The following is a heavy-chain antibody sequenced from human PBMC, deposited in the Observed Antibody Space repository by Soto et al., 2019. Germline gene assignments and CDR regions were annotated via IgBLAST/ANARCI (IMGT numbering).Heavy chain of an antibody. CDR1: GYTLTGLS. CDR3: ATVGVVPAAMASGYYYYMDV. J-gene: IGHJ6*03. V-gene: IGHV1-24*01. Sequence: ASVKVSCKVSGYTLTGLSMHWVRQAPGKGLEWMGGFDPEDGETIYAQKFQGRVTMTEDTSTDTAYMELSSLRSEDTAVYYCATVGVVPAAMASGYYYYMDVWGKGTTVTVSS. D-gene: IGHD2-2*01. CDR2: FDPEDGET.